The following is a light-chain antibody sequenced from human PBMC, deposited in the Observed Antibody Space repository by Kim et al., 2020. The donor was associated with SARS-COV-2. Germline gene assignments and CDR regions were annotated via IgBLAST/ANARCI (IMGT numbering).Light chain of an antibody. Sequence: SSELTQDPTVSVALGQTVTITCQGDSLRSYYASWYQQKPGQAPLLVIYGKNNRPSGIPDRFSGSNAGNTASLTISGAQAEDEADYYCNSRDNSGSHPVFGGGTQLTVL. V-gene: IGLV3-19*01. CDR1: SLRSYY. CDR2: GKN. J-gene: IGLJ3*02. CDR3: NSRDNSGSHPV.